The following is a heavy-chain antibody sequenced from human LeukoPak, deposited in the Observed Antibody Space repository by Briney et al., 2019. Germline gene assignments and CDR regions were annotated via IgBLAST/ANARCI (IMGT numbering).Heavy chain of an antibody. D-gene: IGHD1-26*01. CDR1: GFSFSSYW. Sequence: GGSLRLSCAASGFSFSSYWMHWVRQASGKGLEWVGRIRAKPNNYATEYTASLKGRFTISRDDSRNTAYLQMDSLKTEDTAVYYCARSTIMGASVDYWGQGTLVTVSS. CDR3: ARSTIMGASVDY. J-gene: IGHJ4*02. V-gene: IGHV3-73*01. CDR2: IRAKPNNYAT.